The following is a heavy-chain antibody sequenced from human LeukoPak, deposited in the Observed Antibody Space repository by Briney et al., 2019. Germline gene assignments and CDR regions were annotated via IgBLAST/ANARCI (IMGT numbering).Heavy chain of an antibody. CDR1: GFSISNYW. CDR2: ISGSGSDT. Sequence: PGGSLRLSCVASGFSISNYWMNWVRQAPGKGLEWVSSISGSGSDTYYTDSVKGRFTISRDNSKSTLSLQMNSLRAEDTAVYFCAKGRGGRHYDSWGQGTLVTVSS. J-gene: IGHJ5*01. D-gene: IGHD1-26*01. V-gene: IGHV3-23*01. CDR3: AKGRGGRHYDS.